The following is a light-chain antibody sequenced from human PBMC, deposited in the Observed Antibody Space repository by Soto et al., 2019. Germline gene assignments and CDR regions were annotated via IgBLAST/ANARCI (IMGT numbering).Light chain of an antibody. CDR3: QQYGSSHPLT. J-gene: IGKJ4*01. CDR2: GAS. CDR1: QSVSSSY. Sequence: EVMLTQSPGTLSLSPGERATLSCRASQSVSSSYLAWYQQKPGQAPGLLIYGASTRATGIPARFSGSGSGTEFTITINSLQSEDFAVYYCQQYGSSHPLTFGGGTKV. V-gene: IGKV3-20*01.